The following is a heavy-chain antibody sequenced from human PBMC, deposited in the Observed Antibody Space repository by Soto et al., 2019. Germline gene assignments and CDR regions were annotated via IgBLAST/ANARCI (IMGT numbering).Heavy chain of an antibody. J-gene: IGHJ4*02. D-gene: IGHD3-22*01. CDR1: EFTFSSYA. Sequence: WLSMRLSWAASEFTFSSYAVSWVRQEQGKGLEWVSAIYSSSGSTYYADYVKGRFTISRDNSMNTLYLQMNSLRAEDTAVYYCAKLGSGYYHPFEYWGLGTLVTVSS. CDR3: AKLGSGYYHPFEY. V-gene: IGHV3-23*01. CDR2: IYSSSGST.